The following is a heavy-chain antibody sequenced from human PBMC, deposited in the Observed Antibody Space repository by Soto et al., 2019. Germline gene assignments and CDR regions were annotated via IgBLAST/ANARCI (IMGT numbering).Heavy chain of an antibody. J-gene: IGHJ6*03. CDR2: IWYDGSNK. Sequence: GGSLRLSCAASGFTFSSYGMHWVRQAPGKGLEWVAVIWYDGSNKYYADSVKGRFTISRDNSKNTLYLQMNSLRAEDTAVYYCARVASLVNTTSYYDYIWGSYRRYYYYYMDVWAKGTTVTVSS. V-gene: IGHV3-33*01. CDR1: GFTFSSYG. D-gene: IGHD3-16*02. CDR3: ARVASLVNTTSYYDYIWGSYRRYYYYYMDV.